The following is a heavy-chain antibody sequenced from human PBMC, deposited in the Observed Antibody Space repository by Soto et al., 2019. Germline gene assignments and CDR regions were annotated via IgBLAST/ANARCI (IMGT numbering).Heavy chain of an antibody. J-gene: IGHJ4*02. V-gene: IGHV3-33*01. Sequence: GGSLRLSCEASGFTFNTYSMHWVRQPPGKGLEWLAAIWYDGTQKYYADSVKGRFIISRDNSKKTLYLEMNSLRAEDTAVYYCASAGGTTVTGLWHFDSWGQGTLVTVSS. CDR3: ASAGGTTVTGLWHFDS. D-gene: IGHD4-17*01. CDR2: IWYDGTQK. CDR1: GFTFNTYS.